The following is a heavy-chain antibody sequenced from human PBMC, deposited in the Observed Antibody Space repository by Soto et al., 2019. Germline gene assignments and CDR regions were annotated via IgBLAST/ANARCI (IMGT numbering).Heavy chain of an antibody. V-gene: IGHV3-33*01. CDR1: GFTFSHYG. J-gene: IGHJ3*02. CDR3: ARDLAPSGAGAFDI. CDR2: ILYDGSNK. Sequence: PGGSLRLSCAASGFTFSHYGMHWARQAPGKGLEWVAAILYDGSNKYYADSVKGRFTISRDNSKNTLYLQMNSLRAEDTAVYYCARDLAPSGAGAFDIWGQGTMVTVSS. D-gene: IGHD3-3*01.